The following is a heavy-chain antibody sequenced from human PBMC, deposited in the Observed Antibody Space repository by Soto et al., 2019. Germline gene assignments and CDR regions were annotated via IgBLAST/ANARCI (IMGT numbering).Heavy chain of an antibody. CDR3: AREIIPMTTDWYFDL. Sequence: QVQLQESGPGLVKPSQTLSLTCTVSGGSISGGVYYWRWIRQPPGKGLEWIGYIVDSGSTYYNPSPKTRVTMSVDTSKNQFSLRLSSVTAADTAVYYCAREIIPMTTDWYFDLWGRGPLVTVSS. D-gene: IGHD4-17*01. CDR2: IVDSGST. J-gene: IGHJ2*01. V-gene: IGHV4-30-4*01. CDR1: GGSISGGVYY.